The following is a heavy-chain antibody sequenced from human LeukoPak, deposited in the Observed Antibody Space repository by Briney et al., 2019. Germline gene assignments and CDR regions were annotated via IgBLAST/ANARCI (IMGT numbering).Heavy chain of an antibody. CDR3: ARASDGSGYEFDY. Sequence: PGGSLGLSCAASGFTFSSYEMNWVRQAPGKGLEWVSYISRSDTMYYADSVKGRFTISRDNAKNSLYLQMDSLRAEDTAVYYCARASDGSGYEFDYWGQGTLVTVSS. J-gene: IGHJ4*02. V-gene: IGHV3-48*03. CDR1: GFTFSSYE. CDR2: ISRSDTM. D-gene: IGHD3-22*01.